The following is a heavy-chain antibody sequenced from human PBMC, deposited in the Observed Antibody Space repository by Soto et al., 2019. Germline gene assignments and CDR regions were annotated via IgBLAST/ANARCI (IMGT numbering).Heavy chain of an antibody. CDR1: GGTFSSYA. V-gene: IGHV1-69*13. Sequence: GASVKVSCKASGGTFSSYAISWVRQAPGQGLEWMGGIIPIFGTANYAQKFQGRVTITADESTSTAYMELSSLRSEDTAVYYCARAPSDPYSRAVYFDYWGQGTLVTVSS. CDR3: ARAPSDPYSRAVYFDY. D-gene: IGHD3-16*02. J-gene: IGHJ4*02. CDR2: IIPIFGTA.